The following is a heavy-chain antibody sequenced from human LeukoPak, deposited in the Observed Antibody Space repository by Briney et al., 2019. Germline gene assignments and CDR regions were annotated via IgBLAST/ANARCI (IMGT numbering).Heavy chain of an antibody. CDR1: GFTFSTYG. Sequence: GGSLRLSCAASGFTFSTYGMHWVRQAPGKGLEWVAIIWYDGSNKYYADSVKGRFTISRDNSKNALYLQMNSLRAEDTAVYYCARSTSSGYYVYWGQGTLVTVSS. D-gene: IGHD3-22*01. CDR2: IWYDGSNK. CDR3: ARSTSSGYYVY. J-gene: IGHJ4*02. V-gene: IGHV3-33*01.